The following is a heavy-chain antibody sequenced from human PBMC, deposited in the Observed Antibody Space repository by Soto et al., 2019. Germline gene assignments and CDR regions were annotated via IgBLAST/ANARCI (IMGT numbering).Heavy chain of an antibody. CDR1: GFTFSSYA. Sequence: GGSLRLSCAASGFTFSSYAMSWVRQAPGKGLEWVSAISGSGGSTYYADAVKGRFTISRDNSKNTLYLQMNSLRAEDTAVYYCAKSRGSDSCFDYWGQGTLVTVSS. D-gene: IGHD3-3*01. CDR3: AKSRGSDSCFDY. CDR2: ISGSGGST. J-gene: IGHJ4*02. V-gene: IGHV3-23*01.